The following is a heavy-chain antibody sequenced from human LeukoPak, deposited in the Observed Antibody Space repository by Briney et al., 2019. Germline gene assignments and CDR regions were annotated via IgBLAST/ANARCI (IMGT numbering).Heavy chain of an antibody. D-gene: IGHD7-27*01. J-gene: IGHJ4*02. CDR3: ARFTLGISRFDCFDY. Sequence: SQTLSLTCAVSGGSISSGGYSWSWIRQPPGKGLEWIGYIYHSGSTYYNPSLKSRVTISVDRSKNQFSLKLSSVTAADTAVYYCARFTLGISRFDCFDYWGQGTLVTVSS. CDR1: GGSISSGGYS. V-gene: IGHV4-30-2*01. CDR2: IYHSGST.